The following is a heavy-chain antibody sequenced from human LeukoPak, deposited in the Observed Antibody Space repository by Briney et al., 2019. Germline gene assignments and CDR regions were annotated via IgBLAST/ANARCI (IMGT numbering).Heavy chain of an antibody. CDR2: IYYSGST. Sequence: SETLSLTCTVSGGSISSSSYYRGWIRQPPGKGLEWIGSIYYSGSTYYNPSLKSRVTISVDTSKNQFSLKLSSVTAADTAVYYCARQKRMVRGVTRWVYWFDPWGQGTLVTVSS. D-gene: IGHD3-10*01. CDR3: ARQKRMVRGVTRWVYWFDP. J-gene: IGHJ5*02. CDR1: GGSISSSSYY. V-gene: IGHV4-39*01.